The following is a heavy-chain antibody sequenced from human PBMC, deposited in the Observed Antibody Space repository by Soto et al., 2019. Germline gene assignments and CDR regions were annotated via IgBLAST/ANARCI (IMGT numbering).Heavy chain of an antibody. V-gene: IGHV3-7*01. CDR1: GFTFSSYW. J-gene: IGHJ4*02. CDR3: SPSRDY. Sequence: EVQLVESGGGLVQPGGSLRLSCAASGFTFSSYWMDCVRQAPGKGLEWVANINQDGSEKHYVDSVKGRFTISRDNAKTSLYMQMSSLTAEDSDLYYCSPSRDYWGQGTLVTVSS. CDR2: INQDGSEK.